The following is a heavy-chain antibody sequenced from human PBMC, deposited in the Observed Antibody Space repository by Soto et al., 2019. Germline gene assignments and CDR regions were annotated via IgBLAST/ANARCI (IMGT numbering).Heavy chain of an antibody. CDR1: GGTFSSYA. J-gene: IGHJ2*01. V-gene: IGHV1-69*12. CDR2: IIPIFGTA. D-gene: IGHD4-17*01. CDR3: AMQDYYGDPNWYYDL. Sequence: QVQLVQSGAEVKKPGSSVKVACKASGGTFSSYAISWVRQAPGQGLEWMGGIIPIFGTANYAQKFQGRVTITADESTSTASMEVSSLRSEDTAVYYCAMQDYYGDPNWYYDLWGRGTLVTVSS.